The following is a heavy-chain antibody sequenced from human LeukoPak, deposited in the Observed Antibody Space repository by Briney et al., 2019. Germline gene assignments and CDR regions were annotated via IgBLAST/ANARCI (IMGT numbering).Heavy chain of an antibody. CDR1: GFTFSNYA. CDR2: IYGDDDKT. D-gene: IGHD2-15*01. J-gene: IGHJ5*02. V-gene: IGHV3-23*01. Sequence: GGSLRLSCVASGFTFSNYAMTWVRQAPGKGLEMVSGIYGDDDKTVYADAVEGRFTISRDNAKNTLFLQMNSLRADDTAVYYCAKTQGYYDAWGQGALVTVSS. CDR3: AKTQGYYDA.